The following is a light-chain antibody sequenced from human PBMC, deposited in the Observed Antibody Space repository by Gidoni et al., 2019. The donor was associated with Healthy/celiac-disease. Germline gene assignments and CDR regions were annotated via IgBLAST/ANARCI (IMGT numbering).Light chain of an antibody. CDR3: QQRSNWPIT. J-gene: IGKJ5*01. V-gene: IGKV3-11*01. CDR1: QSVSRY. Sequence: EIVLTQSPATLSLSPVERATLSCRASQSVSRYLAWYQPKPGHAPRLLIYDASNRATGIPARFSGSGSGTDFTLTISSLEPEDFAVYYCQQRSNWPITFGQGTRLEIK. CDR2: DAS.